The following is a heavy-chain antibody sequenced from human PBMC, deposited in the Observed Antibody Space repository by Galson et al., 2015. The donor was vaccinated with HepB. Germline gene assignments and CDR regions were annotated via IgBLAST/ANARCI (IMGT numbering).Heavy chain of an antibody. V-gene: IGHV3-30*04. J-gene: IGHJ6*02. CDR3: ARDLYSYAADYYDANGLDV. CDR2: ISYDATKK. Sequence: SLRLSCAASGFTFSNYAMHWVRQTPGKGLEWVAGISYDATKKYYIDAVKGRFSISRDNSKGTVYLQLSSLRAEDTDVYYCARDLYSYAADYYDANGLDVWGQWTTVTVSS. D-gene: IGHD3-3*01. CDR1: GFTFSNYA.